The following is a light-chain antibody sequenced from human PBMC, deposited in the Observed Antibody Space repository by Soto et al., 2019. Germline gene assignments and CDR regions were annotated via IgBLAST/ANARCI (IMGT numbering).Light chain of an antibody. CDR2: DDC. J-gene: IGLJ1*01. CDR3: QVWDSSSDHYV. CDR1: NIGSKS. V-gene: IGLV3-21*02. Sequence: SYELTQPPSVSVAPGQTARITCGGNNIGSKSVLWYQQKPGQAPVLVVYDDCDRPSGIPERFSGSNSGNTATLTISRVEAGDEADYYCQVWDSSSDHYVFATGTKLTVL.